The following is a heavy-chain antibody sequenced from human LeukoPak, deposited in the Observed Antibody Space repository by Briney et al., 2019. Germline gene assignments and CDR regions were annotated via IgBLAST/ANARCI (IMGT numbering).Heavy chain of an antibody. V-gene: IGHV3-30-3*02. J-gene: IGHJ5*02. D-gene: IGHD3-10*01. CDR2: ISNDGSKG. CDR1: GFTFRSYA. Sequence: GGSLRLSCAASGFTFRSYAMHWVRQAPGKGLEWVALISNDGSKGYYADSVKGRFTISRDSSKNTLYLQMNSLRAEDTAVYYCANDRISMVRGVITPGSWGQGTLVTVSS. CDR3: ANDRISMVRGVITPGS.